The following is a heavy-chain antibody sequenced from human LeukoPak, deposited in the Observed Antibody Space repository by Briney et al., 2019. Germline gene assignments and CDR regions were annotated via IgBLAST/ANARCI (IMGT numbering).Heavy chain of an antibody. CDR2: ISGSGDST. D-gene: IGHD3-16*01. CDR1: GFTFSSYA. Sequence: GGSLRLSCAASGFTFSSYAMNWVRQAPGKGLEWVSFISGSGDSTAFADSVKGRFTISRDNAKNSLYLQMHSLRAEDTALYYCARVAVRLGDAFDIWGQGTMVTVSS. V-gene: IGHV3-23*01. J-gene: IGHJ3*02. CDR3: ARVAVRLGDAFDI.